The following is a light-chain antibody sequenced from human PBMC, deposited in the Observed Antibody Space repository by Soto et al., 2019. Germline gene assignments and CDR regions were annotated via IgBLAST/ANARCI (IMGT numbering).Light chain of an antibody. CDR3: CSYAGKYTYV. Sequence: QSALTQPRSVSGSPGQSVTISCTGSSRDVGVYDYVSWYQQHPGKAPKVIIYDVNKRPSGVPARFFGSKSGNTASLTISAPQAEDEADYYCCSYAGKYTYVFGTGTKVTVL. V-gene: IGLV2-11*01. J-gene: IGLJ1*01. CDR2: DVN. CDR1: SRDVGVYDY.